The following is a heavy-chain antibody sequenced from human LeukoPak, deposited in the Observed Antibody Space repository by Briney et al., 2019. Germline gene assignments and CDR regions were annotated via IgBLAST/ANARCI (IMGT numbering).Heavy chain of an antibody. V-gene: IGHV3-23*01. J-gene: IGHJ4*02. CDR2: ISGGGGST. CDR3: AKDRSWAAAGT. Sequence: AGGSLRLSCAASGFTFNSYAMSWVRQAPGKGLEWVSAISGGGGSTYYANSVKGRFTISRDNSNNTLYLQMNSLRAEDTAVYYCAKDRSWAAAGTWGQGTLVTVSS. D-gene: IGHD6-13*01. CDR1: GFTFNSYA.